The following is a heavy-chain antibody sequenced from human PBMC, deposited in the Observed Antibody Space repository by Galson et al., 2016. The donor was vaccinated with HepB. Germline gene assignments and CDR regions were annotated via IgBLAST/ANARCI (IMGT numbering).Heavy chain of an antibody. J-gene: IGHJ6*03. D-gene: IGHD4-11*01. CDR3: AKDLGDRLVTVYYYMDA. V-gene: IGHV3-53*01. CDR1: GFTVSNNY. CDR2: IYNGGST. Sequence: SLRLSCAASGFTVSNNYMRWVRQAPGKGLEWVSLIYNGGSTYYADSVKGRFTNSRDNSKNTLSLQMNSLRAEDTALYYCAKDLGDRLVTVYYYMDAWGKGTTVTVSS.